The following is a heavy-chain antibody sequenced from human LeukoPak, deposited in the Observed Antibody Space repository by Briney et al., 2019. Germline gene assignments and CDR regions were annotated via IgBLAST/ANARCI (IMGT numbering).Heavy chain of an antibody. CDR2: ISSSSSYI. CDR1: GFTFSSYS. Sequence: GGSLRLSCAASGFTFSSYSMNWVRQAPGKGLEWVSSISSSSSYIYHADSVKGRFTISRDNAKNSLYLQMNSLRAEDTAVYYCARDLETGYCSSTSCFDFDYWGQGTLVTVSS. J-gene: IGHJ4*02. D-gene: IGHD2-2*01. CDR3: ARDLETGYCSSTSCFDFDY. V-gene: IGHV3-21*01.